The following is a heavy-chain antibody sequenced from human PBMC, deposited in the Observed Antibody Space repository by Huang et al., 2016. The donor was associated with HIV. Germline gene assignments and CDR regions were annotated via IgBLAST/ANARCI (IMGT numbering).Heavy chain of an antibody. Sequence: QLQLQESGPGLMRPSETLSLTCSVSGGSVNSGYYYWGWIRQPPGKGLEWIASVFYGGNTFYNPSLKSRVSMSVDTAKKRFSLNLSSVTAADTAVYFCARLPFDYVWGTQRQTALDELDVWGQGTMVTVSS. CDR3: ARLPFDYVWGTQRQTALDELDV. D-gene: IGHD3-16*01. J-gene: IGHJ3*01. CDR2: VFYGGNT. CDR1: GGSVNSGYYY. V-gene: IGHV4-39*01.